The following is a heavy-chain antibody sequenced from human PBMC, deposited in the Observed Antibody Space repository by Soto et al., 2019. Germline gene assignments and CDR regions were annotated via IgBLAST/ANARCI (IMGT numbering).Heavy chain of an antibody. V-gene: IGHV3-33*01. CDR2: IWYDGSNK. CDR3: ARTYCSGGSCYSYYYYYMDV. J-gene: IGHJ6*03. D-gene: IGHD2-15*01. CDR1: GFTFSSYG. Sequence: GGSLRLSCAASGFTFSSYGMHWVRQAPGKGLEWVAVIWYDGSNKYYADSVKGRFTISRDNSKNTLYLQMNSLRAEDTAVYYCARTYCSGGSCYSYYYYYMDVWGKGTTVTVSS.